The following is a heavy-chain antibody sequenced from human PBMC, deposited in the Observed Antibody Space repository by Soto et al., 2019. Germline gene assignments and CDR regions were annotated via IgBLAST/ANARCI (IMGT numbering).Heavy chain of an antibody. V-gene: IGHV3-74*01. Sequence: EVQLVESGGGLVQPGGFLRLSCVASEFAFSRYWMHWVRQPPGKGLEWVSRINTDGSSTDYADSVKGRFTISRDNAKNTLYLQMDSLRAEDTAIYYCACRGSEYTYGFLFWGQGTLVTVSS. J-gene: IGHJ4*02. CDR1: EFAFSRYW. D-gene: IGHD5-18*01. CDR3: ACRGSEYTYGFLF. CDR2: INTDGSST.